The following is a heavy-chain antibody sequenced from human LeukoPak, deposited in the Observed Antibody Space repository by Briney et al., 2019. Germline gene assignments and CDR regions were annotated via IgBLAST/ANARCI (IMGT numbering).Heavy chain of an antibody. CDR3: ATSGGDYYYYSLDV. Sequence: SVKVSCKASGGTFSRYAISWVRQAPGQGLEWMGGIIPVLGATNYAQTFQNKVTITADESTRTAYMELSSLTSEDTAIYYCATSGGDYYYYSLDVWGKGTPVLVSS. CDR2: IIPVLGAT. V-gene: IGHV1-69*13. D-gene: IGHD3-10*01. CDR1: GGTFSRYA. J-gene: IGHJ6*03.